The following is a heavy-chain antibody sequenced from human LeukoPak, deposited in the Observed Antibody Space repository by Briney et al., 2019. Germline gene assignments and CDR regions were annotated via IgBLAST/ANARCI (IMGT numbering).Heavy chain of an antibody. Sequence: SVKVSCKASGGTFSSCTISWVRQAPGQGLEWMGRIIPILGIANYAQKFQGRVTITADKSTSTAYMELSSLRSEDTAVYYCARDGVTMFSGMDVWGQGTTVTVSS. J-gene: IGHJ6*02. CDR1: GGTFSSCT. CDR3: ARDGVTMFSGMDV. V-gene: IGHV1-69*04. CDR2: IIPILGIA. D-gene: IGHD3-10*02.